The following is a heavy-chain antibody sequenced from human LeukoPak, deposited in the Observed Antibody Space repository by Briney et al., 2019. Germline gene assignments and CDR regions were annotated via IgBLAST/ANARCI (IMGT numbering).Heavy chain of an antibody. D-gene: IGHD3/OR15-3a*01. CDR3: ARVRGGLAKKFDY. CDR1: GGSISSSSYY. CDR2: IYYSGST. V-gene: IGHV4-39*01. J-gene: IGHJ4*02. Sequence: SETLSLTCTVSGGSISSSSYYWGWIRQPPGKGLEWIGSIYYSGSTYYNPSLKSRVTISVDTSKNQFSLKLSSVTAADTAVYYCARVRGGLAKKFDYWGQGTLVTVSS.